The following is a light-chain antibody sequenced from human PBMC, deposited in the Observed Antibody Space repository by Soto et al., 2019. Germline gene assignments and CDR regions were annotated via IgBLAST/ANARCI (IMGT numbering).Light chain of an antibody. V-gene: IGKV3-20*01. CDR3: QQYGSSPRT. CDR2: GAS. Sequence: EIVLTQSPGSLSLSPGEGATLSCRASQSVFGNYLAWYQQKPGQAPRLLIYGASSRATGIPDRFSGSGSGTDFTLTISRLEPEDFAVYYCQQYGSSPRTFGQGTKVDIK. CDR1: QSVFGNY. J-gene: IGKJ1*01.